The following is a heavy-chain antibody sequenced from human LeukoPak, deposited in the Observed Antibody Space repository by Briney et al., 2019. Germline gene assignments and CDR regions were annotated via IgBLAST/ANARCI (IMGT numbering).Heavy chain of an antibody. D-gene: IGHD3-22*01. CDR3: ATPLDYYDRSDSHQGGD. CDR1: GFTFTNYW. CDR2: IKQDGSEK. Sequence: GGSLRLSCAASGFTFTNYWMSWVRQAPGKGLEWVAKIKQDGSEKYYVDSVKGRFSISRDNAENSLYLQMNSLRAEDTAVYYCATPLDYYDRSDSHQGGDWGQGTLVTVSS. V-gene: IGHV3-7*03. J-gene: IGHJ4*02.